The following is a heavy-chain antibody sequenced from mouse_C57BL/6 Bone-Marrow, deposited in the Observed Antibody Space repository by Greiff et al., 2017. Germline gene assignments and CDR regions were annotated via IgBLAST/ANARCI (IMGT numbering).Heavy chain of an antibody. Sequence: EVQGVESGGGLVKPGGSLKLSCAASGFTFSSYTMSWVRQTPEKRLEWVATISGGGGNTYYPDSVKGRFTISRDNAKNTLYLQMSSLRSEDTALYYCARLYYGYDGRPYFDYWGQGTTLTVSS. D-gene: IGHD2-2*01. V-gene: IGHV5-9*01. CDR2: ISGGGGNT. J-gene: IGHJ2*01. CDR1: GFTFSSYT. CDR3: ARLYYGYDGRPYFDY.